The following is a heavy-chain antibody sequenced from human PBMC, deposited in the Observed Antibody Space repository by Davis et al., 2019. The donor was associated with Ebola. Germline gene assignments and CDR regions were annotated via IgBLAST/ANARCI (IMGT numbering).Heavy chain of an antibody. J-gene: IGHJ3*02. V-gene: IGHV3-53*01. CDR1: GFTVSSNY. CDR2: IYSGGST. Sequence: GESLKISCAASGFTVSSNYMSWVRQAPGKGLEWVSVIYSGGSTYYADSVKGRFTISRDNSKNTLYLQMNSLRAEDTAVYYCAKVCIVGAKDAFDIWGQGTMVTVSS. D-gene: IGHD1-26*01. CDR3: AKVCIVGAKDAFDI.